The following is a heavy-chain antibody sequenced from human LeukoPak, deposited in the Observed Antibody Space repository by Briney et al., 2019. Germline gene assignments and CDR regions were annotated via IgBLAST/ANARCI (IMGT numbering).Heavy chain of an antibody. D-gene: IGHD2-21*01. CDR2: IYRGGST. V-gene: IGHV3-53*01. CDR3: ASAREYCGSAECYEYFQH. Sequence: GGSLRLSCAASGFSVGTNSMSWVRQSPGKGLEWVSVIYRGGSTYYADSVNGRFTISRDNSRNTLSLQMNSLRAEDTALYYCASAREYCGSAECYEYFQHWGQGTLVTVS. CDR1: GFSVGTNS. J-gene: IGHJ1*01.